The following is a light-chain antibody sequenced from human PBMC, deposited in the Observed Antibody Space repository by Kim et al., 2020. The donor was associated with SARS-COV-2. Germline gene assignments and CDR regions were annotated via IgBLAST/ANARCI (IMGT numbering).Light chain of an antibody. CDR2: DAS. V-gene: IGKV3-11*01. CDR1: QSVSSY. J-gene: IGKJ2*01. CDR3: QQRSNWPPYT. Sequence: EIVLTQSPTLSLSPGERATLSCRASQSVSSYLAWYQQKPGQAPRLLIYDASNRATGIPARFSGSGSGTDFTLTISSLEPEDFAVYYCQQRSNWPPYTFGQGTKLEI.